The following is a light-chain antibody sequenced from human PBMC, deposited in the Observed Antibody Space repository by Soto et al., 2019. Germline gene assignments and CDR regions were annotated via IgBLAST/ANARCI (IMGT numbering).Light chain of an antibody. CDR2: GAS. CDR3: QQYGDSPRT. Sequence: EIVLTQSPGTLSLSPGERATLSCRASQSVSSNYLAWYQQKPGQAPRLLIYGASRRTTGIPDRCSGSGSGTDFTLTISGLEPEDFAVYYCQQYGDSPRTFGQGTKVETK. J-gene: IGKJ1*01. CDR1: QSVSSNY. V-gene: IGKV3-20*01.